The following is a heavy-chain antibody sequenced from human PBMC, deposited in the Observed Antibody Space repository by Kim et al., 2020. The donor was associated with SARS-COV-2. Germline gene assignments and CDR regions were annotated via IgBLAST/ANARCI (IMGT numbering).Heavy chain of an antibody. J-gene: IGHJ6*02. D-gene: IGHD2-2*01. CDR1: GFTFRSYA. Sequence: GGSLRLSCAASGFTFRSYAMSWVRQAPGKGLEWVSSISDSGGSTYYAESVKGRFTISRDNPKNTLYLQINSLRVEDTAVYYCVKSPAANYYYYYGMDVWGQGTTVTVSS. CDR2: ISDSGGST. V-gene: IGHV3-23*01. CDR3: VKSPAANYYYYYGMDV.